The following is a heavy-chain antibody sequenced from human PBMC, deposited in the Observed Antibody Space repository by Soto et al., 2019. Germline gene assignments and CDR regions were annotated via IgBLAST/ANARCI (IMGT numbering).Heavy chain of an antibody. Sequence: PGGSLRLSCVASGFDLTSSRMNWVRQAPGKGLEWVASISGSGKDTFYRHSVKRRFAISRDSAGTSLFLRMDSVKVEDTAVYHCARVHLVARSAFCCRMCVWGPGSGLTV. D-gene: IGHD6-6*01. CDR3: ARVHLVARSAFCCRMCV. J-gene: IGHJ6*01. CDR2: ISGSGKDT. V-gene: IGHV3-21*01. CDR1: GFDLTSSR.